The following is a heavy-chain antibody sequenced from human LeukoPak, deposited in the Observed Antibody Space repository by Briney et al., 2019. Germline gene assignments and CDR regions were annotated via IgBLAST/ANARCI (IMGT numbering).Heavy chain of an antibody. V-gene: IGHV3-64*02. D-gene: IGHD5-24*01. Sequence: GGSLRLSCAASGFNFSIYAMHWVRQAPGKGLEYVSGITSNGDSTYYGDSVKGRFTISRDNAKNTLYLQMGSLRAEDMAVYYCARGWLQLVYWGQGTLVTVSS. J-gene: IGHJ4*02. CDR3: ARGWLQLVY. CDR2: ITSNGDST. CDR1: GFNFSIYA.